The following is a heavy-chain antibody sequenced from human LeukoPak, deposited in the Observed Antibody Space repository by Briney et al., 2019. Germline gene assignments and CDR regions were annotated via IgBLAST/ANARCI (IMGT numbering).Heavy chain of an antibody. J-gene: IGHJ4*02. Sequence: SETLSLTCTVSSVSISSYYWSWIRQPPGKGLEWIGYIYYSGSTNYNPSLKSRVTISVDTSKNQFSLKLSSVTAADTAVYYCARAEQSRYFDYWGQGTLVTVSS. CDR3: ARAEQSRYFDY. CDR2: IYYSGST. D-gene: IGHD1/OR15-1a*01. CDR1: SVSISSYY. V-gene: IGHV4-59*01.